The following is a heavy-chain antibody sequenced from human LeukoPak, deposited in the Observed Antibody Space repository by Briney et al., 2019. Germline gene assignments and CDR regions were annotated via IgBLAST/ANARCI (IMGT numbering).Heavy chain of an antibody. CDR1: GFTFDDYG. CDR3: AKDSSPYPGYCTSASCLSNAFDI. D-gene: IGHD2-2*01. V-gene: IGHV3-20*04. Sequence: GGSLRLSCAASGFTFDDYGMSWVRQAPGKGLEWVSGINWNGGSTGYADSVKGRFTISRDNAKNSLYLQMNSLRAEDMALYYCAKDSSPYPGYCTSASCLSNAFDIWGQGTTVTVSS. J-gene: IGHJ3*02. CDR2: INWNGGST.